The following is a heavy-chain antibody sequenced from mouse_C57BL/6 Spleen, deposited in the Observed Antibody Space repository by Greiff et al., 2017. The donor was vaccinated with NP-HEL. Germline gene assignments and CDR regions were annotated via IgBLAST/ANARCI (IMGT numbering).Heavy chain of an antibody. V-gene: IGHV1-7*01. CDR1: GYTFTSYW. CDR2: INPSSGYT. Sequence: VQLQQSGAELAKPGASVKLSCKASGYTFTSYWMHWVKQRPGQGLEWIGYINPSSGYTKYNQKFKDKATLTADKSSSTAYMQLSSLTYEDSAVYYCARRDITTVVGRDYWGQGTTLTVSS. D-gene: IGHD1-1*01. J-gene: IGHJ2*01. CDR3: ARRDITTVVGRDY.